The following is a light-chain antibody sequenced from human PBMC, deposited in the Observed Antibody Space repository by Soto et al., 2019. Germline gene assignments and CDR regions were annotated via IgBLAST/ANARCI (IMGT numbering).Light chain of an antibody. Sequence: DIVMTQSPNSLAVSLGERATINCKSSQSVFYNSNDKNFLTWYQQKPGQPPKLLIYWASSRASGVPDRFSGSGSGTDFTLTISSLQAGDVAVYYCHQYYTTPWTFGQGTKVEIK. CDR3: HQYYTTPWT. CDR1: QSVFYNSNDKNF. V-gene: IGKV4-1*01. J-gene: IGKJ1*01. CDR2: WAS.